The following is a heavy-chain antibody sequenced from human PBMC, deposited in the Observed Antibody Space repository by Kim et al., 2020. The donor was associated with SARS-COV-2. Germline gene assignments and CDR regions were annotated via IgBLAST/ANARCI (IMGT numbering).Heavy chain of an antibody. CDR1: GGSISSYY. V-gene: IGHV4-59*01. CDR3: AREEARYGLDV. Sequence: SQTLSLTCTVSGGSISSYYWSWIRQPPGKGLEWIGYIYYSGSTNYNPSLKSRVTISVDTSNNQFSLKLSSVTAADTAVYYCAREEARYGLDVWGQGTTVTVSS. CDR2: IYYSGST. J-gene: IGHJ6*02.